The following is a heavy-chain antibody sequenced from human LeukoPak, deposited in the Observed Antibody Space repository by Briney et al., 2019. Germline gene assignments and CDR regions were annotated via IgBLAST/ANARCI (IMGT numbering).Heavy chain of an antibody. J-gene: IGHJ3*01. Sequence: QPSETLSLTCTVSGGSISSSYYYWSWIRQPPGKGLAWIGNIYYTGNTNYNPSLKSRVSISLDTSRNQFFLNLSSVTATDTAVYYCARSFGSKNAFDVWGQGTVVTVSS. CDR3: ARSFGSKNAFDV. D-gene: IGHD3-3*01. V-gene: IGHV4-61*05. CDR1: GGSISSSYYY. CDR2: IYYTGNT.